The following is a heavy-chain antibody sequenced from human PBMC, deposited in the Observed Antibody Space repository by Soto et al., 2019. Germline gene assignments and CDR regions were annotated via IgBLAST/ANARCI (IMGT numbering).Heavy chain of an antibody. CDR1: GFTFSSYA. Sequence: EVQLLESGGGLVQPGGSLRLSCAASGFTFSSYAMSWVRQAPGKGLEWGSTISGSGGSTYYADSVKGRFTISRDNSKNTRYLQMNSLRAEDTAVYYCAKERWEGYGMDGWGQGTTVTVSS. D-gene: IGHD1-26*01. V-gene: IGHV3-23*01. CDR3: AKERWEGYGMDG. CDR2: ISGSGGST. J-gene: IGHJ6*02.